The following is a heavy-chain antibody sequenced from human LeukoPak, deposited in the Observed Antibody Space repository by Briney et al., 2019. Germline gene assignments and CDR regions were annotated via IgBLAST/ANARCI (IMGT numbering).Heavy chain of an antibody. CDR3: AKVDTAHSYYFDY. D-gene: IGHD5-18*01. J-gene: IGHJ4*02. V-gene: IGHV3-64*01. Sequence: GGSLRLSCAASGFTFSSYAMHWVRQAPGKGLEYVSAISSNGGSTYYANSVKGRFTISRDNSKNTLYLQMGSLRAEDTAVYYCAKVDTAHSYYFDYWGQGTLVTVSS. CDR1: GFTFSSYA. CDR2: ISSNGGST.